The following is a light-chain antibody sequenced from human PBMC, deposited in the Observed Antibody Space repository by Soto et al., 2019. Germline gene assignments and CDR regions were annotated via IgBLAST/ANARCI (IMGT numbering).Light chain of an antibody. CDR2: DGS. V-gene: IGKV3D-15*01. CDR1: QNIGNK. Sequence: IVRTQFYGTLSVSPGERATLSCRVSQNIGNKVGWYQQKPGQAPRLLIYDGSNRATGIPARFSGSGSGTEFTLTISSLQSEDFAVYYCQQYNNWPSWTFGQGTKVDIK. CDR3: QQYNNWPSWT. J-gene: IGKJ1*01.